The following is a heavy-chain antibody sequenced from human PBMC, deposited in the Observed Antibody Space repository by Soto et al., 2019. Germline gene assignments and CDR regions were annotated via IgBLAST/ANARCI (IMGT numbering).Heavy chain of an antibody. CDR1: GFTFSSFW. CDR3: TSDRYPRFYHGSGSYPYY. Sequence: GALRLSCAASGFTFSSFWMSWVRQAPGKGLEWVANIKTDGSETHYVDSVKGRFTISRDNPKTSLFLQMNSLRVEDTAVYFCTSDRYPRFYHGSGSYPYYWGQGTPVTVSS. CDR2: IKTDGSET. J-gene: IGHJ4*02. D-gene: IGHD3-10*01. V-gene: IGHV3-7*03.